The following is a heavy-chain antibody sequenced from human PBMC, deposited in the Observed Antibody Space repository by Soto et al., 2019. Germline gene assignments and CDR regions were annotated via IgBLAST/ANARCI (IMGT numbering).Heavy chain of an antibody. Sequence: SETLSLTCTVSGGSISSYYWSWIRQPPGKGLEWIGYIYYSGSTNYNPSLKSRVTISVDTSKNQFSLKLSSVTAADTAVYYCARVNQWGFSVAGDYWGQEPWSPSPQ. CDR2: IYYSGST. CDR1: GGSISSYY. V-gene: IGHV4-59*01. CDR3: ARVNQWGFSVAGDY. J-gene: IGHJ4*01. D-gene: IGHD6-19*01.